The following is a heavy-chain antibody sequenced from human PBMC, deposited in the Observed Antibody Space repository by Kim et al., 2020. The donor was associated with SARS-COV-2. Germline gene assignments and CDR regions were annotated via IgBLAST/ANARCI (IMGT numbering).Heavy chain of an antibody. CDR1: GGSISSSSYY. D-gene: IGHD2-15*01. CDR2: IYCSGSS. Sequence: SETLSLTCTVSGGSISSSSYYWGWLRPPPGMGLVWIVCIYCSGSSYSNPSIKSRVTISVDTSKNQFSLKLSSVTAAATAVYYCAREGAMGYCSGGSCSFDYWGQGTLVTVSS. V-gene: IGHV4-39*02. CDR3: AREGAMGYCSGGSCSFDY. J-gene: IGHJ4*02.